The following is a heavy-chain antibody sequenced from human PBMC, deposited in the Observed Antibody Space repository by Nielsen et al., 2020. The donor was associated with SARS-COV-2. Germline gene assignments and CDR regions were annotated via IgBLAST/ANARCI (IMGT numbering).Heavy chain of an antibody. D-gene: IGHD3-22*01. J-gene: IGHJ3*02. V-gene: IGHV4-61*01. CDR2: IYYSGST. CDR3: ARDLPYSSGSSGAFDI. Sequence: SETLSLTCTVSGGSVSSGSYYWSWIRQPPGKGLEWIGYIYYSGSTNYNPSLKSRVTILVDTSKNQFSLKLSSVTAADTAVYYCARDLPYSSGSSGAFDIWGQGTMVTVSS. CDR1: GGSVSSGSYY.